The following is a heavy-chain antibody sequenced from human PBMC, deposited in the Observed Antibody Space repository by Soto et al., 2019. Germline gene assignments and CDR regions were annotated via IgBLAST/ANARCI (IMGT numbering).Heavy chain of an antibody. CDR2: FDPEDGET. J-gene: IGHJ4*02. CDR1: GYTLTELS. CDR3: ATAGYGSGSYALLYYFAY. Sequence: ASVKVSCKVSGYTLTELSMHWVRQAPGKGLEWMGGFDPEDGETIYAQKFQGRVTMTEDTSTDTAYMELSSLRSEDTAVYYCATAGYGSGSYALLYYFAYWGQGTLVTVPQ. D-gene: IGHD3-10*01. V-gene: IGHV1-24*01.